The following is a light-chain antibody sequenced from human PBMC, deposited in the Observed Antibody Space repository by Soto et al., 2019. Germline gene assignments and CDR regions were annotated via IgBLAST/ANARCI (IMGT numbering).Light chain of an antibody. CDR1: QSVSSH. CDR2: DSS. Sequence: EIRMTQSPATLSVSPGDNATLSCRASQSVSSHVVWYQQKPGQAPRLLISDSSTSAPGIPARFSGSGSGTEFPLNISSLQSDDFAVYYCQQFGDWPSFGLGTKVEI. V-gene: IGKV3D-15*01. CDR3: QQFGDWPS. J-gene: IGKJ1*01.